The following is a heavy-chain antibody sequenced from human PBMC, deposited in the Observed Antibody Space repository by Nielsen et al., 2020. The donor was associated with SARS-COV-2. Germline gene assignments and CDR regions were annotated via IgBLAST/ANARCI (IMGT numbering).Heavy chain of an antibody. V-gene: IGHV1-69*01. Sequence: WVRQAPGQGLEWMGGIIPIFGTANYAQKFQGRVTITADESTSTAYMELSSLRSEDTAVYYCAIATFLYYDFWSGYSVNYYYYMDVRGQGTTVTVSS. CDR2: IIPIFGTA. J-gene: IGHJ6*03. CDR3: AIATFLYYDFWSGYSVNYYYYMDV. D-gene: IGHD3-3*01.